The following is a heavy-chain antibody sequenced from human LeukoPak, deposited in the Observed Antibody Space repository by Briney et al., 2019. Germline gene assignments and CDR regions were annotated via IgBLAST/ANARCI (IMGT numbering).Heavy chain of an antibody. J-gene: IGHJ5*02. CDR1: GYSFTTYW. V-gene: IGHV5-51*01. D-gene: IGHD5-24*01. CDR2: IYPGDSDT. Sequence: GESLKVSCKGSGYSFTTYWIGWVRQMPGRGLEWMGIIYPGDSDTRYSPSFQGQVTISADKSVSTAYLQWSSLKASDTAMYYCARLVAADGYNWFDPWGQGTLVTVSS. CDR3: ARLVAADGYNWFDP.